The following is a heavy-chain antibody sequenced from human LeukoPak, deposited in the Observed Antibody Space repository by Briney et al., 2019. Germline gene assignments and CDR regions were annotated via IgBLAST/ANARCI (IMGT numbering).Heavy chain of an antibody. CDR2: IIPIFGTA. CDR1: GGTFSSYA. V-gene: IGHV1-69*05. D-gene: IGHD5-18*01. Sequence: ASVKVSCKASGGTFSSYAISWVRQAPGQGLEWMGGIIPIFGTANYAQKFQGRVTITTDESTSTAYMELSSLRSEDTAVYYCAREYTAMGPPGYWGQGTLVTVSS. J-gene: IGHJ4*02. CDR3: AREYTAMGPPGY.